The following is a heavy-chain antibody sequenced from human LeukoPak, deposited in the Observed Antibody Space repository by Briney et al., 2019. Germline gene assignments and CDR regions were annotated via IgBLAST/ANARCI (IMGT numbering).Heavy chain of an antibody. D-gene: IGHD2-2*01. V-gene: IGHV5-51*01. CDR3: ARHNSNWPQYSTYQLLGFDP. CDR2: IYPGDSDT. Sequence: GESLKISCKGSGYSFTSYWIGWVRQMPGKGLEWMGIIYPGDSDTRYSPSFQGQVTISADKSISTAYLQWSSLKASDTAMYYCARHNSNWPQYSTYQLLGFDPWGQGTLVTVSS. J-gene: IGHJ5*02. CDR1: GYSFTSYW.